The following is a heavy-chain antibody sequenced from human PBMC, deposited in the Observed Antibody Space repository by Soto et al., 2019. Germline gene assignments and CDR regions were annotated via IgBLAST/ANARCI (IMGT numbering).Heavy chain of an antibody. CDR2: ISAYNGNT. Sequence: GASVKVSCKASGYTFTSYGISWVRQAPGQGLEWMGWISAYNGNTNYAQKLQGRVTMTTDTSTSTAYMELRSLRSDDTAVYYCARDLMDIVVVPAAEDFDYWGQGTLVTVSS. J-gene: IGHJ4*02. D-gene: IGHD2-2*03. CDR3: ARDLMDIVVVPAAEDFDY. CDR1: GYTFTSYG. V-gene: IGHV1-18*01.